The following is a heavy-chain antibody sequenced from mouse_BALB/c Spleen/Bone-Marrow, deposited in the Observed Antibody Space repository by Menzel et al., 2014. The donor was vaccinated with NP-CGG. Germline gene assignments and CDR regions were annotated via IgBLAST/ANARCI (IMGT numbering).Heavy chain of an antibody. D-gene: IGHD1-2*01. CDR3: ARDGITTATYYYAMDY. J-gene: IGHJ4*01. CDR2: IDPSDSET. V-gene: IGHV1S126*01. CDR1: GYSFTSYW. Sequence: VKLMESGPQLVRPGVSVKISCKASGYSFTSYWMHWVKQRPGQGLEWIGMIDPSDSETRLNQKFKDKATLTVDKSSSTAYMQLSSPTSEDSAVYYCARDGITTATYYYAMDYWGQGTSVTVSS.